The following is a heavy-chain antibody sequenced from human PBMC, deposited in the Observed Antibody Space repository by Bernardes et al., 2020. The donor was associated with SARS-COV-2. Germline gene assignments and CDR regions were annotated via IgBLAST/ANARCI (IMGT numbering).Heavy chain of an antibody. J-gene: IGHJ6*02. CDR3: ARSSMLRYFDWTYYYYGMDV. CDR2: INPNSGGT. D-gene: IGHD3-9*01. V-gene: IGHV1-2*04. CDR1: GYTFTGYY. Sequence: AAVKVSCKASGYTFTGYYMHWVRQAPGQGLEWMGWINPNSGGTNYAQKFQGWVTMTRDTSISTAYMELSRLRSDDTAVYYCARSSMLRYFDWTYYYYGMDVWGQGTTVTVSS.